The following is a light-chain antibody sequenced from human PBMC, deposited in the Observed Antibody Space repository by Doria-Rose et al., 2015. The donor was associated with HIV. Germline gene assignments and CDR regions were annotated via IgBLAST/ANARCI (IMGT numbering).Light chain of an antibody. CDR1: QNVGTN. Sequence: DIELTQSQKFMSTSVGDRVSVTCKASQNVGTNVAWYQQKPGQSPKALIYSASYRYSGVPDRFTGSGSGTDFTLTISNVQAEDLAVYFCQQDYSSPPTFGGGTKLEIK. CDR2: SAS. V-gene: IGKV1-9*01. J-gene: IGKJ4*02. CDR3: QQDYSSPPT.